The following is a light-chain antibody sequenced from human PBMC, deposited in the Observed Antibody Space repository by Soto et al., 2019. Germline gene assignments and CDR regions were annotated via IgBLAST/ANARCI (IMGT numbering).Light chain of an antibody. CDR1: QSVSSNS. CDR3: QQYGGSPRP. CDR2: GAS. J-gene: IGKJ1*01. Sequence: EIVLTQSPGTLSLSPGDRVTLSCRASQSVSSNSLAWYQHKPGLAPRLLIYGASIRATGVPDRFRGSGSGTDFTLTINRLEPEDFAVYFCQQYGGSPRPFGRGTKVDLK. V-gene: IGKV3-20*01.